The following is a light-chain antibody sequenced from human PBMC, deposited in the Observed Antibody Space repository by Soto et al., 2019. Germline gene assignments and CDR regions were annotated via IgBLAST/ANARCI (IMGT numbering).Light chain of an antibody. CDR3: SSYAGSNNLGL. CDR2: ESS. V-gene: IGLV2-14*02. CDR1: SSDVGSYNV. J-gene: IGLJ2*01. Sequence: QSALTQPASVSGSPGQSITISCTGTSSDVGSYNVVSWYQQHPGKAPKLMIYESSERPSGVSNRFSGSKSGNTASLTVSGLQAEDEADYYCSSYAGSNNLGLFGGGTKLTVL.